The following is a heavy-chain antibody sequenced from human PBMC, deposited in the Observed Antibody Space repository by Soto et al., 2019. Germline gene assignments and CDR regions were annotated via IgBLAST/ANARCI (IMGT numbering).Heavy chain of an antibody. D-gene: IGHD4-17*01. V-gene: IGHV3-33*01. CDR3: ARGPPRDYGDYAHY. CDR1: GFTFSSYG. J-gene: IGHJ4*02. CDR2: IWYDGSKI. Sequence: PGGSLRLSCAASGFTFSSYGMHWVRQAPGKGLEWVAVIWYDGSKIYYADSVKGRFTISRDNSKSTLYLQMNSLRAEDTAVYYCARGPPRDYGDYAHYWGQGTLVTVSS.